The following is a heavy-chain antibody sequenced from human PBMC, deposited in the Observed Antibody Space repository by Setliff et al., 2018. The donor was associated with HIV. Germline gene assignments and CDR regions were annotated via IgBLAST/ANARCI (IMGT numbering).Heavy chain of an antibody. J-gene: IGHJ5*02. CDR1: GFTISSYY. V-gene: IGHV3-23*01. D-gene: IGHD3-3*01. CDR3: AKDYTPTFWEYNWFDL. CDR2: ISGSGDST. Sequence: LSLSCAASGFTISSYYMTWVRQAPGKGLEWVSGISGSGDSTYYAESVKGRFTISRDNSKNTMFLQMNNLRAEDTAFYYCAKDYTPTFWEYNWFDLWGQGTLVTVSS.